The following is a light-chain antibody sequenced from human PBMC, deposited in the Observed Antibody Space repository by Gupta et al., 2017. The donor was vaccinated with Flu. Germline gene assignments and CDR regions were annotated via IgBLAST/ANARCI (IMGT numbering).Light chain of an antibody. J-gene: IGKJ1*01. V-gene: IGKV1-5*03. CDR1: QSIITW. Sequence: DIQMTQSPLTLSASVGDRATITCRASQSIITWLAWYQQKPGKVPKLLIYKASSLESGVPSRFSGSGSGTEFTLTISSLQPDDFAAYYCQRYLRLWTFGQGTKVEIK. CDR3: QRYLRLWT. CDR2: KAS.